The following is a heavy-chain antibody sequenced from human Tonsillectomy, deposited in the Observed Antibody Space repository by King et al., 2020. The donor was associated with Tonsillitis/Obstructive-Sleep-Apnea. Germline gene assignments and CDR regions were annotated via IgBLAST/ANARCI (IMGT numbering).Heavy chain of an antibody. Sequence: VQLPQWGAGLLKPSETLSLTCAVYGGSFTGYYWSWIRQPPGKGLEWIGEIDHSGSTNYNPSLKSRLTISADTYRTQFSLKLNSVTAADTAVYYCAREITTGAFDIWGQGTLVTVSS. CDR2: IDHSGST. J-gene: IGHJ3*02. CDR3: AREITTGAFDI. D-gene: IGHD3-3*01. CDR1: GGSFTGYY. V-gene: IGHV4-34*01.